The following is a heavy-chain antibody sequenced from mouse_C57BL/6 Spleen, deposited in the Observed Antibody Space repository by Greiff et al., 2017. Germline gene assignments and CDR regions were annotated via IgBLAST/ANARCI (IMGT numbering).Heavy chain of an antibody. V-gene: IGHV1-19*01. Sequence: VHVKQSGPVLVKPGASVKMSCKASGYTFTDYYMNWVKQSHGKSLEWIGVINPYNGGTSYNQKFKGKATLTVDKSSSTAYMELNSLTSEDSAVYYCARGEDWDVGYWGQGTTLTVSS. D-gene: IGHD4-1*01. CDR3: ARGEDWDVGY. CDR1: GYTFTDYY. J-gene: IGHJ2*01. CDR2: INPYNGGT.